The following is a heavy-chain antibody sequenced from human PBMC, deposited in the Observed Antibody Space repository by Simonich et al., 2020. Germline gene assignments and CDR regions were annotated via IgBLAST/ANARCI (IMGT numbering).Heavy chain of an antibody. CDR3: ARGALTGDYYYMDV. D-gene: IGHD7-27*01. V-gene: IGHV1-2*04. Sequence: QVQLVQSGAEVKKPGDSVKVSCKASGYTFTGYYMHLVRQAPGQGLEWLGWIKPNRGATNYAKKLQGWVTMTRYTSISTAYMELSWLRSDDTAVYYCARGALTGDYYYMDVWGKGTTVTVSS. CDR2: IKPNRGAT. J-gene: IGHJ6*03. CDR1: GYTFTGYY.